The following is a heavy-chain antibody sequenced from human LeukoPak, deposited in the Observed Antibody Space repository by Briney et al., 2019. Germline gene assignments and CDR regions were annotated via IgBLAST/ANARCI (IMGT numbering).Heavy chain of an antibody. J-gene: IGHJ6*02. V-gene: IGHV3-33*01. CDR3: AREYYYDSSGYRNYYYYYGMDV. D-gene: IGHD3-22*01. Sequence: PGRSLRLSCAASGFTFSSYGMHWVRQAPGKGLEWVAVIWYDGSNKYYADSVKGRLTISRDNSKNTLYLQMNSLRAEDTAVYYCAREYYYDSSGYRNYYYYYGMDVWGQGTTVTVSS. CDR1: GFTFSSYG. CDR2: IWYDGSNK.